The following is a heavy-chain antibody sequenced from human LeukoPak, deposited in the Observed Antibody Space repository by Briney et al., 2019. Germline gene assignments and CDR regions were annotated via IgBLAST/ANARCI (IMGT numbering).Heavy chain of an antibody. Sequence: GGSLRLSCEASGFTFNGRWMHWVRQAPGKGLEWVSSISSTSSYIYYADSVKGRFTISRDKDKNSVYLQMTSLRAEDTAVYYCARESGSRSYYYYMDVWGKGTTVTVSS. CDR2: ISSTSSYI. V-gene: IGHV3-21*01. D-gene: IGHD2-2*01. J-gene: IGHJ6*03. CDR3: ARESGSRSYYYYMDV. CDR1: GFTFNGRW.